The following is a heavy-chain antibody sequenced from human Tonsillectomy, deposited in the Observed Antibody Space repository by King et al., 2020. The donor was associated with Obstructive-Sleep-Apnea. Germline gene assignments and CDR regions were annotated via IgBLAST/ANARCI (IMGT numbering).Heavy chain of an antibody. CDR3: ASVVSARNCNIYDALDI. CDR1: GFSFNKYT. J-gene: IGHJ3*02. Sequence: VQLVESGGGVVQPGRSLRLSCAASGFSFNKYTMYWVRQAPGKGLEWVAIISYDASHKYYTDSVKGRFTISRDNSKNTLYLQMNGLRTEDTAVYYCASVVSARNCNIYDALDIWGQGTMVTVSS. V-gene: IGHV3-30*04. D-gene: IGHD1/OR15-1a*01. CDR2: ISYDASHK.